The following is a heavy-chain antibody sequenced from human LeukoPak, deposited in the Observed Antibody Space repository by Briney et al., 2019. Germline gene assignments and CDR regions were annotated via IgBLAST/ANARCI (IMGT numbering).Heavy chain of an antibody. CDR2: VFYPGNT. Sequence: SETLSLTCTVSGVSISSSGHYWGWLRQPPGKGLEWIASVFYPGNTYYNPSLKSRLTISVDTSKNQFSLRLSSVTAADTSVYYCARRNYCGWGTYYPWGQGTLVSVSS. J-gene: IGHJ5*02. D-gene: IGHD3-10*01. V-gene: IGHV4-39*01. CDR3: ARRNYCGWGTYYP. CDR1: GVSISSSGHY.